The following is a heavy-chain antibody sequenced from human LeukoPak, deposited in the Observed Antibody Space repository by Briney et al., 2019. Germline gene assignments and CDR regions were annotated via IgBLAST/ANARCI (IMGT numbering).Heavy chain of an antibody. V-gene: IGHV3-48*04. D-gene: IGHD6-19*01. Sequence: GGPLRLSCAASGFTFSSYSMNWVRQAPGKGLEWVSYIGSISSAIYYADSVKGRFTISRDNAKNSLYLQMNSLRAEDTAVYYCARHAPTSSAFDYWGQGTLVTVSS. CDR3: ARHAPTSSAFDY. CDR2: IGSISSAI. CDR1: GFTFSSYS. J-gene: IGHJ4*02.